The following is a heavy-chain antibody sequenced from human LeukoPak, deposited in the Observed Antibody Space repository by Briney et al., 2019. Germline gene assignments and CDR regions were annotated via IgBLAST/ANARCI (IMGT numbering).Heavy chain of an antibody. CDR2: ISYDGSNK. J-gene: IGHJ5*02. Sequence: GRSLRLSCAASGFTFSSYAMHWVRQAPGKGLEWVAVISYDGSNKYYADSVKGRFTISRDNSKNTLYLQMNSLRAEDTAVYYCARGPPPVDPWGQGTLVTVSS. CDR3: ARGPPPVDP. CDR1: GFTFSSYA. V-gene: IGHV3-30-3*01.